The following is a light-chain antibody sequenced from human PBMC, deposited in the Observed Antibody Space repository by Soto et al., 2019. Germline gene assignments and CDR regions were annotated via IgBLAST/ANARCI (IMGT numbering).Light chain of an antibody. V-gene: IGKV1-5*03. CDR2: KAS. J-gene: IGKJ2*01. CDR1: QSISTW. Sequence: DFQMTQSPSTLSASVGDRVTITCRASQSISTWLAWYQQKPGKAPKILMYKASSLESGVPSRFSGSGSGTEFTLTISSLQPDDFATYYCQQYNSYLYTFGQGTKLEIK. CDR3: QQYNSYLYT.